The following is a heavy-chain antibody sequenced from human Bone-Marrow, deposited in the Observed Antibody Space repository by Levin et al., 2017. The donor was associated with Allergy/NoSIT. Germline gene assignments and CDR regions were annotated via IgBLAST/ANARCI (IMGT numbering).Heavy chain of an antibody. CDR3: TRGLLGSSWYPRDYYYGMDV. CDR2: IRSKAYGGTT. V-gene: IGHV3-49*03. D-gene: IGHD6-13*01. Sequence: PGGSLRLSCTASGFTFGDYAMSWFRQAPGKGLEWVGFIRSKAYGGTTEYAASVKGRFTISRDDSKSIAYLQMNSLKTEDTAVYYCTRGLLGSSWYPRDYYYGMDVWGQGTTVTVSS. J-gene: IGHJ6*02. CDR1: GFTFGDYA.